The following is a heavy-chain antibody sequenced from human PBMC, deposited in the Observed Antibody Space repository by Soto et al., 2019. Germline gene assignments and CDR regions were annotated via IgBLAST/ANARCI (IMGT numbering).Heavy chain of an antibody. CDR3: ARVSFGDYLAGDYMDV. J-gene: IGHJ6*03. CDR1: GYTFTSYG. Sequence: SVKVSCKASGYTFTSYGISWVRQAPGQGLEWMGWISAYNGNTNYAQKLQGRVTMTTDTSTSTAYMELRSLRSDDTAVYYCARVSFGDYLAGDYMDVWGKGTTLTLSS. V-gene: IGHV1-18*01. CDR2: ISAYNGNT. D-gene: IGHD4-17*01.